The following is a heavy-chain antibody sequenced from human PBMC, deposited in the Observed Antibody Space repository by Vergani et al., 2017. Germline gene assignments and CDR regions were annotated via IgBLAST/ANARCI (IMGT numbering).Heavy chain of an antibody. V-gene: IGHV1-46*01. CDR1: GYTFTSYY. D-gene: IGHD1-26*01. CDR3: ARDQPVGATTGLGWFDP. J-gene: IGHJ5*02. CDR2: INPSGGST. Sequence: QVQLVQSGAEVKKPGASVKVSCKASGYTFTSYYMHWVRQAPGQGLEWMGIINPSGGSTSYAQKFQGRVTMTRDTSTSTVYMELSSLRSEDTAVYYCARDQPVGATTGLGWFDPWGQGTLVTVSS.